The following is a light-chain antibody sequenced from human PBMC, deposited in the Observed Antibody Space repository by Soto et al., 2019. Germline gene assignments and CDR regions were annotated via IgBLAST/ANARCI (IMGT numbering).Light chain of an antibody. CDR2: QAS. J-gene: IGKJ1*01. CDR1: QGVISW. CDR3: QQYGSSWT. Sequence: DIQMTQSPSTLSASVGDRVTITCRASQGVISWVAWYQQKPGNAPKLLVYQASILDNGVPSRFSGSGSGTDFTLTISSLQPYDVATYYCQQYGSSWTFGQGTKVEI. V-gene: IGKV1-5*03.